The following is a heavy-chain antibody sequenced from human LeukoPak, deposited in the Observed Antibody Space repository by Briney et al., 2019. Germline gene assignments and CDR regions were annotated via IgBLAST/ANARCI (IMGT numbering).Heavy chain of an antibody. Sequence: PGGSLRLSCVASGFTLSSYEMNWVRQAPGKGLEWVSYISSSGSTIYYADSVKGRLTVSRDNAKKSLYLQMNSLRAEDTAVYYCARVYSGRYYGNADYWGQGTLVTVSS. J-gene: IGHJ4*02. CDR3: ARVYSGRYYGNADY. D-gene: IGHD1-26*01. V-gene: IGHV3-48*03. CDR1: GFTLSSYE. CDR2: ISSSGSTI.